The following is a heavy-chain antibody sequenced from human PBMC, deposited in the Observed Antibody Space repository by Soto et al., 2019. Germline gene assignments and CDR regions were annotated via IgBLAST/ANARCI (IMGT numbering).Heavy chain of an antibody. D-gene: IGHD3-3*01. CDR3: AKGHDFWSGYLLRPYFDY. J-gene: IGHJ4*02. CDR2: TYYRSKWYS. V-gene: IGHV6-1*01. Sequence: SQTLSLTCVISGGSVSSNSAAWNWIRQSPSRGLEWLGRTYYRSKWYSDYAASVESRITVNPDTSKNHFSLQLNSVTPEDTAVYYCAKGHDFWSGYLLRPYFDYWGQGTLVTVSS. CDR1: GGSVSSNSAA.